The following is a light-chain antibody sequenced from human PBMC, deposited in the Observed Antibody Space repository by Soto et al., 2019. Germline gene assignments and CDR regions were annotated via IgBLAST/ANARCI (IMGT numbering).Light chain of an antibody. CDR1: QSILYSPTNKNC. V-gene: IGKV4-1*01. CDR2: WAS. CDR3: QQYCSLPYA. Sequence: DIVMTQSPDSLAVSLGERATINCKSSQSILYSPTNKNCLAWYQQKPGQPPKQLIYWASARESGVPDRFSGSGSGTDFTLPINSLRAEDVAVYYCQQYCSLPYAFGQGTQLEIK. J-gene: IGKJ2*01.